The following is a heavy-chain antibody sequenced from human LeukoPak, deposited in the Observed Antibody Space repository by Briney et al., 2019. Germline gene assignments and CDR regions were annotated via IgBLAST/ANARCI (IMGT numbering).Heavy chain of an antibody. D-gene: IGHD3-22*01. CDR2: IISSGGTR. CDR1: GFTFSS. CDR3: ARLRRNNDNSGYYYYYDY. J-gene: IGHJ4*02. Sequence: PGGSLRLSCAASGFTFSSSGFIFSDYEMYWVRQAPGKGLEWVSYIISSGGTRYYADPVKGRFTISRDNAKKSLYLHMDSLRAEDTAVYYCARLRRNNDNSGYYYYYDYWGQGTLVTVSS. V-gene: IGHV3-48*03.